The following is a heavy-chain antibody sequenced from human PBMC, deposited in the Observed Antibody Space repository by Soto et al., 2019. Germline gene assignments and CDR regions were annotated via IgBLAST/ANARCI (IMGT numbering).Heavy chain of an antibody. CDR2: ISYDGSNK. CDR1: GFTFSSYA. V-gene: IGHV3-30-3*01. CDR3: AGVWRELLEAFDI. D-gene: IGHD1-26*01. Sequence: QVQLVESGGGVVQPGRSLRLSCAASGFTFSSYAMHWVRQAPGKGLEWVAVISYDGSNKYYADSVKGRFTISRDNSKNTLYLQINSLRAEKTAVSYCAGVWRELLEAFDIWGQGTMVTVSS. J-gene: IGHJ3*02.